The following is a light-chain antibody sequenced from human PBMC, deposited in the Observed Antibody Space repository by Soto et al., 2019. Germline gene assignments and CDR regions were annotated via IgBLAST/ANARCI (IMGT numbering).Light chain of an antibody. CDR3: LQDYNYPPT. Sequence: AIQMTQSPSSLSASVGDRITITCRASQGIRNDLGWYQQKPGKAPKLLIYAASNLQSGVPSRFRGRGSGTDFTLTISSLQPEDFATYYCLQDYNYPPTFGQGTKVEIK. CDR1: QGIRND. CDR2: AAS. J-gene: IGKJ1*01. V-gene: IGKV1-6*01.